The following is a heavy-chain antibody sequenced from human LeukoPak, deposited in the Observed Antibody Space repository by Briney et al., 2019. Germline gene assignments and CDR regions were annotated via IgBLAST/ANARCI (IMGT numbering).Heavy chain of an antibody. CDR2: ISYDGSNK. D-gene: IGHD2-2*02. CDR1: GFTFSSYA. V-gene: IGHV3-30-3*01. J-gene: IGHJ4*02. CDR3: ARMLVPTAILEGLAY. Sequence: GGSLRLSCAASGFTFSSYAMHWVRQAPGKGLEWVAVISYDGSNKYYADSVKGRFTISRDNSKNTLYLQMNSLRAEDTAVYYCARMLVPTAILEGLAYWGQGTLVTVSS.